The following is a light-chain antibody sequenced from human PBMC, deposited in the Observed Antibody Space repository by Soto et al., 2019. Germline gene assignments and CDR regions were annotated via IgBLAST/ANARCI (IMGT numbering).Light chain of an antibody. CDR3: QKCNIAPFT. J-gene: IGKJ3*01. V-gene: IGKV1-27*01. Sequence: DIQMTQSPSSLSASVGDRVTITCRASQGISSYLAWYQQKPGKVPKLLIYSASTLQSGVPSRFSGSGSGTDFTLTISSLQPEDVATYYCQKCNIAPFTFGPGTKVDIK. CDR1: QGISSY. CDR2: SAS.